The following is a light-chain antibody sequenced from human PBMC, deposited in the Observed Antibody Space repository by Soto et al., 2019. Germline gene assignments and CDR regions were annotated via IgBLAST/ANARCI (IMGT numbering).Light chain of an antibody. CDR2: DVS. Sequence: LTQPASVSGSPGQSITISCTGTSSDVGGYNYVSWYQQHPGKAPKLMIYDVSNRPSGVSNRFSGSKSGNTASLTISGLQAEDEADYYCSSYTSSSTRVFGTGTKVTVL. V-gene: IGLV2-14*01. CDR1: SSDVGGYNY. CDR3: SSYTSSSTRV. J-gene: IGLJ1*01.